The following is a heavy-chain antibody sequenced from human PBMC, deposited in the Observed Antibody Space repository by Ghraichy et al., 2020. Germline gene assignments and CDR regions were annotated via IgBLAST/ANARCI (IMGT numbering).Heavy chain of an antibody. V-gene: IGHV3-30*18. J-gene: IGHJ4*02. D-gene: IGHD1-26*01. Sequence: GGSLRLSCAASGFTFSSYGMHWVRQAPGKGLEWVAVISYDGSNKYYADSVKGRFTISRDNSKNTLYLQMNSLRAEDTAVYYCAKDFGQWELLSDFDYWGQGTLVTVSS. CDR3: AKDFGQWELLSDFDY. CDR2: ISYDGSNK. CDR1: GFTFSSYG.